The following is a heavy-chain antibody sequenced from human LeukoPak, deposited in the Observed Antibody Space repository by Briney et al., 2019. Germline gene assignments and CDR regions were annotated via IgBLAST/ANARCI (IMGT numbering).Heavy chain of an antibody. Sequence: GGSLRLSCVASGFTFNDYAMTWVRQAPGKGLEMVSGIYGDDDKTVYGDAVKGRFTISRDNSKNTLFLQMNGLRADDTAVYYCAKTQGYYDAWGQGALVTVSS. D-gene: IGHD2-15*01. J-gene: IGHJ5*02. CDR3: AKTQGYYDA. V-gene: IGHV3-23*01. CDR2: IYGDDDKT. CDR1: GFTFNDYA.